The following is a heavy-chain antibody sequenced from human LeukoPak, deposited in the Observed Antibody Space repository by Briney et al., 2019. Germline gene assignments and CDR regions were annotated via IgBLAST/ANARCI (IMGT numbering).Heavy chain of an antibody. J-gene: IGHJ4*02. D-gene: IGHD6-13*01. CDR2: IKEDGSEK. V-gene: IGHV3-7*01. CDR3: ARGPLIAAAGTS. Sequence: PGGSLRLSCAASGFTFSSYAMSWVRQAPGKGLEWVANIKEDGSEKYYVDSVKGRFTISRDNAKNSLYLQMNSLRADDTAVYYCARGPLIAAAGTSWGQGTLVTVSS. CDR1: GFTFSSYA.